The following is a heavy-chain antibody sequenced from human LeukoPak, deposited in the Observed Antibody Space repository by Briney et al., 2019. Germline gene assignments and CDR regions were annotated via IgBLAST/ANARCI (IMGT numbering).Heavy chain of an antibody. CDR2: ISWNSGSI. CDR1: GFTFDDYA. V-gene: IGHV3-9*01. Sequence: GRSLRLSCAASGFTFDDYAMHWVRQAPGKGLEWVSGISWNSGSIGYADSVKGRFTISRDNAKNSLYLQMNSLRAEDTALYYCAKDRSLATQSVVADYRGQGTLVTVSS. CDR3: AKDRSLATQSVVADY. J-gene: IGHJ4*02. D-gene: IGHD3-22*01.